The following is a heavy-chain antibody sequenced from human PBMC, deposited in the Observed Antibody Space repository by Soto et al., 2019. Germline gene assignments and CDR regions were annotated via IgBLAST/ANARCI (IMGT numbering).Heavy chain of an antibody. CDR3: ARALRIMITFGGVPIDWFDP. CDR2: IYYSGST. Sequence: SETLSLTCTVSGGSISSGDYYWSWIRQPPGKGREWIGYIYYSGSTYYNPSLKSRVTISVDTSKNQFSLKLSSVTAADTAVYYCARALRIMITFGGVPIDWFDPWGQGTLVTVSS. CDR1: GGSISSGDYY. J-gene: IGHJ5*02. V-gene: IGHV4-30-4*01. D-gene: IGHD3-16*01.